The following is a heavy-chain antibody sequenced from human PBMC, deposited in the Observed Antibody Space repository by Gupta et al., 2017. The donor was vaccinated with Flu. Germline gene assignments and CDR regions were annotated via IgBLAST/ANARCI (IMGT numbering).Heavy chain of an antibody. Sequence: QVQLRESGPGLVKPSETLSLTCAVSGFPIPSYYWGWIRQPPGKGLEWIGGVFHDGNTYYNPSLNGRVTMSIDTSKTQFSLKVTSVTAADTAVYYCASSYQARHYFDYWGQGTLVTVSS. CDR2: VFHDGNT. CDR3: ASSYQARHYFDY. J-gene: IGHJ4*02. CDR1: GFPIPSYY. V-gene: IGHV4-38-2*01.